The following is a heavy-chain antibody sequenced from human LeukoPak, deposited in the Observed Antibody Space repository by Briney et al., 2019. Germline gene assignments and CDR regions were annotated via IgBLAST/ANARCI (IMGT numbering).Heavy chain of an antibody. CDR3: AKEYRHYYYMDV. D-gene: IGHD1-1*01. CDR1: GFTFSTYG. V-gene: IGHV3-33*06. CDR2: IWYDGSNK. Sequence: GGSLRLSCAASGFTFSTYGMHWVRQAPGKGLEWVAVIWYDGSNKYYADSVKGRFTISRDNSKNTLYLQMNSLRAEDTAVYYCAKEYRHYYYMDVWGKGTTVTVSS. J-gene: IGHJ6*03.